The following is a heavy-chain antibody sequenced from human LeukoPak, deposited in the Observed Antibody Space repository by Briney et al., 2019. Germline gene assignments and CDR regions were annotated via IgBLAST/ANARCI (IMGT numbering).Heavy chain of an antibody. V-gene: IGHV3-13*01. CDR2: IDITGDT. CDR3: ARDAGYGSGSYDY. J-gene: IGHJ4*02. CDR1: GFTFSSHD. Sequence: TGGSLRLSCAASGFTFSSHDMHWVRQATGKGLEWVSSIDITGDTYYPGSVKGRFTISRENAKNSLYLQMNSLRAGDTAVYYCARDAGYGSGSYDYWGQGTLVTVSS. D-gene: IGHD3-10*01.